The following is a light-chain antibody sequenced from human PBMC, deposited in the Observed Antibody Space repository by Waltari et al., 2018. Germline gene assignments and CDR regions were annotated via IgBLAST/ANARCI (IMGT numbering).Light chain of an antibody. CDR3: QQYNSYSLLT. Sequence: DIKMTQSPSTLSASVGDRVTITCRASQSISNWLAWYRQKPGKAPKLLIYKASTLESGVPSRFSGSGSGTEFTLTISSLQPDDFATYYCQQYNSYSLLTFGGGTKVEIK. CDR1: QSISNW. CDR2: KAS. V-gene: IGKV1-5*03. J-gene: IGKJ4*01.